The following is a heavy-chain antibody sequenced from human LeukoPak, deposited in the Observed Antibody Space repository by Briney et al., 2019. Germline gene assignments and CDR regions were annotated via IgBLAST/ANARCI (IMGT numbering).Heavy chain of an antibody. V-gene: IGHV4-59*01. D-gene: IGHD6-19*01. CDR2: IYYSGST. CDR3: ARCGSGWYDYYYYMDV. J-gene: IGHJ6*03. Sequence: SETLSLTCTVSGGSISSYYWSWIRQPPGKGLEWIGYIYYSGSTNYNPSLKSRVTISVDTSKNQFSLKLGSVTAADTAVYYCARCGSGWYDYYYYMDVWGKGTTVTVSS. CDR1: GGSISSYY.